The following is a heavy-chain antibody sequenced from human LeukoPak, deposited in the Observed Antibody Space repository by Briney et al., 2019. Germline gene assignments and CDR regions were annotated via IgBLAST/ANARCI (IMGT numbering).Heavy chain of an antibody. CDR1: GFTFSSYT. Sequence: PGGSLRLSCAASGFTFSSYTMSWVRQAPGKGLEWVSAISHTSEYTYHADSVKGRFTISRDNSKNTPYLQMNSLRAEDTAMYYCAKGSSAGRPYYFDYWGQGTLVTVSS. D-gene: IGHD3-10*01. CDR2: ISHTSEYT. J-gene: IGHJ4*02. V-gene: IGHV3-23*01. CDR3: AKGSSAGRPYYFDY.